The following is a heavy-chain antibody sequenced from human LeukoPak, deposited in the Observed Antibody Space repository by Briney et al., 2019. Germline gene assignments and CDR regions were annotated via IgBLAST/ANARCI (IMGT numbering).Heavy chain of an antibody. CDR3: AMGSSWYWNFDY. Sequence: SETLSLTCTVSGGSISSYYWSWIRQPPGRGLEWIGYIHYNGSTNYNPSLKSRVTISVDTSKNQFSLKLSSVTAADTAVYYCAMGSSWYWNFDYWGQGTLVTVSS. J-gene: IGHJ4*02. D-gene: IGHD6-13*01. CDR1: GGSISSYY. V-gene: IGHV4-59*01. CDR2: IHYNGST.